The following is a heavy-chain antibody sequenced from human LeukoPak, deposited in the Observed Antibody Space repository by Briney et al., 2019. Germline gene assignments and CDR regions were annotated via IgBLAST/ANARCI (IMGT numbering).Heavy chain of an antibody. Sequence: PGGSLRLSCAASGFTFSSYSMNWVRQAPGKGLEWVSSISSSSSYRYYADSVKGRFTISRDNAKNSLYLQMNSLRAEDTAVYYCSRVSRYYYDSSGYPLFDCWGQGTLVTVSS. D-gene: IGHD3-22*01. CDR2: ISSSSSYR. CDR1: GFTFSSYS. V-gene: IGHV3-21*01. CDR3: SRVSRYYYDSSGYPLFDC. J-gene: IGHJ4*02.